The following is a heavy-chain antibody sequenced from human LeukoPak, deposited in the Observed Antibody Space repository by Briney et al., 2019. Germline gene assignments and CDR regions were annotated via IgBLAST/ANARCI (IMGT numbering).Heavy chain of an antibody. D-gene: IGHD6-19*01. Sequence: SGGSLRLSCAASGXTFSDYYMSWIRQAPGKGLEWVSYISSSSSYTNYADSVKGRFTISRDNAKNSLYLQMNSLRAEDTAVYYCASTSSGWYYFDYWGQGTLVTVSS. V-gene: IGHV3-11*03. CDR3: ASTSSGWYYFDY. J-gene: IGHJ4*02. CDR1: GXTFSDYY. CDR2: ISSSSSYT.